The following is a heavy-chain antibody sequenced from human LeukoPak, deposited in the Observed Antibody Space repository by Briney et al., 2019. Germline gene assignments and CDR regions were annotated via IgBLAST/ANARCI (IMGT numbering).Heavy chain of an antibody. CDR3: ARDDSSGYYPVS. Sequence: GGSLRLSCAASGFTFSSYSMNWVRQAPGKGLEWVSSISSGSTYIYYADSVKGRFTISRDNAKNSLYLQMNSLRAEDTAVYYCARDDSSGYYPVSWGQGTLVTVSS. D-gene: IGHD3-22*01. CDR1: GFTFSSYS. CDR2: ISSGSTYI. J-gene: IGHJ4*02. V-gene: IGHV3-21*01.